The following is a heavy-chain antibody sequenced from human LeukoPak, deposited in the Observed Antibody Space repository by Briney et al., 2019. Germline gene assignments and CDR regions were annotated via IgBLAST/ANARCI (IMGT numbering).Heavy chain of an antibody. CDR1: GFTFDDYA. CDR3: AKGGRRGLGNPYYYGMDA. J-gene: IGHJ5*02. Sequence: GGSLRLSCAASGFTFDDYAMHWVRQAPGKGLEWVSLIDWDGGDIYYVDSVKGRFTVSRDNSKNSLYLQMDSLRPEDTALYFCAKGGRRGLGNPYYYGMDAWGQGTLVTVSS. V-gene: IGHV3-43D*03. D-gene: IGHD3-10*01. CDR2: IDWDGGDI.